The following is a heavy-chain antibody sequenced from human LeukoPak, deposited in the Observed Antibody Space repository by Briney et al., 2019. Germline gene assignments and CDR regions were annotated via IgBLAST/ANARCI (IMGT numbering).Heavy chain of an antibody. D-gene: IGHD1-26*01. CDR2: INPNSGGT. CDR1: GYIFTGYY. J-gene: IGHJ4*02. CDR3: ARSRIGSQFDF. Sequence: ASVKVSCKASGYIFTGYYMHWVRQAPGQGLEWMGWINPNSGGTNFAQKFQGRVTMTRDTSISTAYMDLSRLRSGDTAVYYCARSRIGSQFDFWGQGTLVIVSS. V-gene: IGHV1-2*02.